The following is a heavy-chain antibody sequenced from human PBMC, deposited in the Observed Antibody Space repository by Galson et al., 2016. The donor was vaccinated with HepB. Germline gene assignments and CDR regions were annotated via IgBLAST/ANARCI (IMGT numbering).Heavy chain of an antibody. J-gene: IGHJ6*04. D-gene: IGHD4-17*01. CDR1: GITFGDYG. CDR3: ARDPGLRNGMGG. CDR2: IYSGGDT. V-gene: IGHV3-66*02. Sequence: SLRLSCATSGITFGDYGMSWVCQAPGKELEWVSVIYSGGDTYYADSVKGRFTISRDNSKNTQYLQMSSLRTEDTAVYFCARDPGLRNGMGGWGKGTTVTVSS.